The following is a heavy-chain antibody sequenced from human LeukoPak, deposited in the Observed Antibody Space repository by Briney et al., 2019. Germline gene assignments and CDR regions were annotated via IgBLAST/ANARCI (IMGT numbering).Heavy chain of an antibody. CDR2: IYYSGST. D-gene: IGHD3-10*01. CDR1: GGSISSYY. V-gene: IGHV4-59*01. J-gene: IGHJ4*02. CDR3: ASSYYSYGSGSLDY. Sequence: KASETLSLTCTVSGGSISSYYWSWIRQPPGKGLEWIGNIYYSGSTNYNPSLKSRVTISVDTSKNQFSLKLSSVTAADTAVYYCASSYYSYGSGSLDYWGQGTLVTVSS.